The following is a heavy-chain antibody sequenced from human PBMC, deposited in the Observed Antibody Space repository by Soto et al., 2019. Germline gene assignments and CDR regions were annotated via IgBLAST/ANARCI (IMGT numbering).Heavy chain of an antibody. V-gene: IGHV5-10-1*01. CDR3: ARRHSSSSALDP. CDR2: IDPSDSYT. D-gene: IGHD6-13*01. CDR1: GYSFTSYW. J-gene: IGHJ5*02. Sequence: GESLKISCKGSGYSFTSYWINWVRQMPGKGLEWMGRIDPSDSYTNYSPSFQGHVTISADKSISTAYLQWSSLKASDTAMYYCARRHSSSSALDPWGPGTLVTSPQ.